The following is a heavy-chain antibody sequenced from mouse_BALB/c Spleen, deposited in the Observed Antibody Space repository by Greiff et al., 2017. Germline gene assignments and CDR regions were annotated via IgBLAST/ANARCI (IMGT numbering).Heavy chain of an antibody. Sequence: LQQSGAELVRPGASVKLSCKASGYTFTSYWMHWVKQRHGQGLEWIGNIYPGSGSTNYDEKFKSKGTLTVDTSSSTAYMHLSSLTSEDSAVYYCTRWAATFDYWGQGTTLTVSS. J-gene: IGHJ2*01. CDR2: IYPGSGST. CDR3: TRWAATFDY. D-gene: IGHD1-2*01. V-gene: IGHV1S22*01. CDR1: GYTFTSYW.